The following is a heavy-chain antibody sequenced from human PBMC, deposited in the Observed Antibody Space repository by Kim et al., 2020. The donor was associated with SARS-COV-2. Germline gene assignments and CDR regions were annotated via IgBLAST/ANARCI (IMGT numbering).Heavy chain of an antibody. CDR2: IYSSGST. CDR1: GGSISTTSYS. J-gene: IGHJ4*01. CDR3: ATRAVVRGVITYFDF. D-gene: IGHD3-10*01. Sequence: SETLSLTCTVSGGSISTTSYSWGWIRQPPGKGLEWIGNIYSSGSTYYSPSLRSRVTLSVDTSKIQFSLRLSSVTAADTALYYCATRAVVRGVITYFDFWG. V-gene: IGHV4-39*01.